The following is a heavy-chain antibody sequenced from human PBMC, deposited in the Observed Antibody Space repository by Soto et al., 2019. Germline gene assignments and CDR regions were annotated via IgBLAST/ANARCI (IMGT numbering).Heavy chain of an antibody. V-gene: IGHV3-23*01. CDR2: ISGSGGST. J-gene: IGHJ5*02. CDR1: GFTFSSYA. Sequence: EVQLLESGGGLVQPGGSLRLSCAASGFTFSSYAMSWVRQAPGKGLEWVSAISGSGGSTYYADSVKGRFTISRDNSKNTLDLQRNSLRAEDTAAYDCAKGLYNYVFVSLYWFDPWGQGTLVTVSS. D-gene: IGHD1-1*01. CDR3: AKGLYNYVFVSLYWFDP.